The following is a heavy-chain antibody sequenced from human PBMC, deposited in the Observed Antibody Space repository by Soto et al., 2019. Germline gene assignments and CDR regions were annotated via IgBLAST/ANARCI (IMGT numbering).Heavy chain of an antibody. Sequence: QVQLVQSGAEVKKPGASVKVSCKASGYTFTSYDIHWVRQATGQGPEWMGWMTPSSGNTGYAQNFQGGGTMTRDASISTAYLELSGLGFEDTAVYYGALVLVTPRGYWGQGTLVTVSS. CDR2: MTPSSGNT. J-gene: IGHJ4*02. CDR3: ALVLVTPRGY. D-gene: IGHD2-21*02. V-gene: IGHV1-8*01. CDR1: GYTFTSYD.